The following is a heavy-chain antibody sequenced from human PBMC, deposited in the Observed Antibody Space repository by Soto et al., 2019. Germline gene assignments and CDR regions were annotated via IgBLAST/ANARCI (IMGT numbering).Heavy chain of an antibody. J-gene: IGHJ4*02. Sequence: EVQLLESGGDLVHPGGSLRLSCAASGFSFDNFGMSWVGQAPGKGLEWVSGFSGTAGGTYYADSVKGRFTISRDSSKNTVYLQMNSLRAEDTAVYYCAWCSGMTTRPGDDWSQGTQVTVSS. D-gene: IGHD6-6*01. V-gene: IGHV3-23*01. CDR1: GFSFDNFG. CDR2: FSGTAGGT. CDR3: AWCSGMTTRPGDD.